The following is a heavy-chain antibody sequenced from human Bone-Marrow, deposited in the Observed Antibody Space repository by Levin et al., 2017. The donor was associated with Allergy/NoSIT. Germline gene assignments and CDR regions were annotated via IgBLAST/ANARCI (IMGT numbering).Heavy chain of an antibody. CDR1: GDSIDHYY. CDR2: IYSSGRT. D-gene: IGHD3-16*01. Sequence: SQTLSLTCIVSGDSIDHYYWSWIRQPAGKPLEWIGRIYSSGRTTYDNGRTTYNPSLKTRVTLSVDRSKNQFSLRLTSVTAADTAIYYCAREDLAQEVSWFDPWGQGTLVTVSS. V-gene: IGHV4-4*07. J-gene: IGHJ5*02. CDR3: AREDLAQEVSWFDP.